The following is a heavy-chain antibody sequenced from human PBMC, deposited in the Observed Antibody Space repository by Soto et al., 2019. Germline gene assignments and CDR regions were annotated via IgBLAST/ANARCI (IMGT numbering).Heavy chain of an antibody. J-gene: IGHJ6*02. CDR1: GYTFTSYG. D-gene: IGHD3-10*01. CDR2: ISAYNGNT. CDR3: ARVKGEGGSGSYYLSYYYYYGMDV. Sequence: ASVKVSCKASGYTFTSYGISWVRQAPGQGLEWMGWISAYNGNTNYAQKLQGRVTMTTDTSTGTAYMELRSLRSDDTAVYYCARVKGEGGSGSYYLSYYYYYGMDVWGQGTTVTVSS. V-gene: IGHV1-18*04.